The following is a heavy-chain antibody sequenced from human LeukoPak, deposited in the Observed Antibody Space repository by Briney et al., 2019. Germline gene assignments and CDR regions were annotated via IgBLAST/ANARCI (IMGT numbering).Heavy chain of an antibody. CDR3: ARDHWGYYGSGSSIYYFDY. V-gene: IGHV3-30*04. CDR2: ISYDGSNK. Sequence: GGSLRLSCAASGFTFSSYAMHWVRQAPGKGLEWVAVISYDGSNKYYADSVKGRFTISRDNSKNTLYLQMNSLRAEDTAVYYCARDHWGYYGSGSSIYYFDYWGQGTLVTVSS. D-gene: IGHD3-10*01. CDR1: GFTFSSYA. J-gene: IGHJ4*02.